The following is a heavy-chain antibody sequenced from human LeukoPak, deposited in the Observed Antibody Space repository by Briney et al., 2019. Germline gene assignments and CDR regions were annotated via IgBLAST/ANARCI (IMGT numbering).Heavy chain of an antibody. V-gene: IGHV3-30*04. Sequence: GGSLRLSCAASGFTFSSYAMHWVRQAPGKGLEWVAVISYDGSNKYYADSVKGRFTISRDNSKNTLYLQMNSLRAEDTAVYYCAKDGVAAALYYYMDVWGKGTTVTVSS. CDR3: AKDGVAAALYYYMDV. J-gene: IGHJ6*03. CDR2: ISYDGSNK. CDR1: GFTFSSYA. D-gene: IGHD6-13*01.